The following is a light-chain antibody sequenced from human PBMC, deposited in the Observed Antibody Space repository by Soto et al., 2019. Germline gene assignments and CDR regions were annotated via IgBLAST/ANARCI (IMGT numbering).Light chain of an antibody. CDR3: CSYAGSSTYV. J-gene: IGLJ1*01. CDR1: TSNIGNNA. Sequence: QSVLTQPPSVSEAPRQRVTISCSGGTSNIGNNAVNWYQQLPGKAPKLLIYHDDMLPSGVSDRFSGSKSGTSASLAISGLQSEDEGDYFCCSYAGSSTYVFGTGTKVTVL. CDR2: HDD. V-gene: IGLV1-36*01.